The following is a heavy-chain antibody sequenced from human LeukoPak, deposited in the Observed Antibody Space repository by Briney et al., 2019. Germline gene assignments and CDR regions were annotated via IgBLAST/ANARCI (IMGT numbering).Heavy chain of an antibody. CDR2: ISGSGGST. D-gene: IGHD2-2*01. V-gene: IGHV3-23*01. Sequence: PSETLSLTCIVYGGSFSGYYWSWIRQPPGKGLEWVSAISGSGGSTYYADSVKGRFTISRDNSKNTLYLQMNSLRADDTAVYYCAKRPPSLPFDYWGQGTLVTVSS. CDR3: AKRPPSLPFDY. CDR1: GGSFSGYY. J-gene: IGHJ4*02.